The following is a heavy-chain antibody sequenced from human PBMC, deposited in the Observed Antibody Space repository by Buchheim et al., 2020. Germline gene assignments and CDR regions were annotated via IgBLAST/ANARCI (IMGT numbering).Heavy chain of an antibody. CDR1: GFTFSSYA. J-gene: IGHJ5*02. Sequence: EVQLLESGGGLVQPGGSLRLSCAASGFTFSSYAMSWVHQAPGKGLEWVSAISGTGSTTNYADSVKGRFTISRDNSKNTLYLQMNSLRVEDTAVYYCAKDLLRGSYGAWGQGTL. CDR2: ISGTGSTT. CDR3: AKDLLRGSYGA. D-gene: IGHD1-26*01. V-gene: IGHV3-23*01.